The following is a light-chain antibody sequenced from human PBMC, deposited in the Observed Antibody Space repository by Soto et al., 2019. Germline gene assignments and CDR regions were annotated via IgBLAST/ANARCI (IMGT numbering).Light chain of an antibody. CDR3: QQLNDRRFS. Sequence: DIQMTQSPSSLSASVGDRVTITFRASQSISSYLNWYQQKPGKATKLLIYAASSLQSGVPSRFSGSGSGTDFTLTISSLQPEDFATYYCQQLNDRRFSFGQGTKVDNK. CDR2: AAS. J-gene: IGKJ2*01. V-gene: IGKV1-39*01. CDR1: QSISSY.